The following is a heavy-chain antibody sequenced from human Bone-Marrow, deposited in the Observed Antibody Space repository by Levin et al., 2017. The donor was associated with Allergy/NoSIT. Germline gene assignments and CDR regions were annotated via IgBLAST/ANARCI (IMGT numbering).Heavy chain of an antibody. Sequence: SSETLSLTCAVSGDSISSTNWWNWVRQTPGMGLEWIGEIYHSGTTNYNPSLKSRVTISLDKSKNQFSLGLTSVTAADTAIYYCTRVVSGCSRSTCTFDPWGQGTLVTVSS. J-gene: IGHJ5*02. V-gene: IGHV4-4*02. CDR3: TRVVSGCSRSTCTFDP. CDR2: IYHSGTT. CDR1: GDSISSTNW. D-gene: IGHD3-22*01.